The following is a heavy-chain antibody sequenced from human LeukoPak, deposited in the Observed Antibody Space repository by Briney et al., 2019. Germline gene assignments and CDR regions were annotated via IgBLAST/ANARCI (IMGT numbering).Heavy chain of an antibody. CDR2: IYYSGST. CDR1: GFSLSTSGMC. V-gene: IGHV4-61*08. D-gene: IGHD3-16*01. J-gene: IGHJ3*01. CDR3: ARDRGSNGGFDF. Sequence: SGPALVKPTQTLTLTCTFSGFSLSTSGMCVSWIRQPPGKGLEWIGYIYYSGSTNYNPSLKSRVTISVDTSKNQFSLKLSSVTAADTAVYYCARDRGSNGGFDFWGQGTMVTVSS.